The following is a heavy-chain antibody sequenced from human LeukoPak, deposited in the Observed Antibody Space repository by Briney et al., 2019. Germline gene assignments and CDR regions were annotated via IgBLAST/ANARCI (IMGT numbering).Heavy chain of an antibody. CDR1: GYTGIELS. CDR2: FDPEDGET. Sequence: ASVKVSCKLSGYTGIELSMHWVRQVPGKGLEWMGGFDPEDGETKYAQKFQGRVTMTEDTSTDTAYMELSRLTSEDTAVYYCATHTISGVVTFASLIWGRGTLVTVSS. D-gene: IGHD3-3*01. J-gene: IGHJ3*02. CDR3: ATHTISGVVTFASLI. V-gene: IGHV1-24*01.